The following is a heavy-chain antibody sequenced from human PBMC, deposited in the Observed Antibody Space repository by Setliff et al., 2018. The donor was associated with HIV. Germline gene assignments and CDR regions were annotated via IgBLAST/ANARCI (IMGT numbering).Heavy chain of an antibody. J-gene: IGHJ4*02. D-gene: IGHD3-9*01. CDR3: ARKQEIEAVVTKIAFDL. CDR2: CNPKRGDS. Sequence: ASVKVSCKASGYRFIDYYMHWLRQAPGQGLEWVGGCNPKRGDSFYAQKFQGRVIISMDTSTSTTYMDLPRLTTDDTAIYFCARKQEIEAVVTKIAFDLWGQGTLFTVSS. V-gene: IGHV1-2*02. CDR1: GYRFIDYY.